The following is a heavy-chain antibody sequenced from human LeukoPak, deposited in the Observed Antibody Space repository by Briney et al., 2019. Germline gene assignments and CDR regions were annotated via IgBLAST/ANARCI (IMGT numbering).Heavy chain of an antibody. J-gene: IGHJ1*01. CDR2: NKSDGST. D-gene: IGHD3-3*01. Sequence: GGSLRLSCAASGFTFSTYWMHWVRQAPGKGLVLVSRNKSDGSTNYADSVKGRFTISRDNAKNTLSLQMNSLRPEDTGVYYCARAPSEIGGYYPEYFRHWGQGTLVTVSS. CDR3: ARAPSEIGGYYPEYFRH. V-gene: IGHV3-74*01. CDR1: GFTFSTYW.